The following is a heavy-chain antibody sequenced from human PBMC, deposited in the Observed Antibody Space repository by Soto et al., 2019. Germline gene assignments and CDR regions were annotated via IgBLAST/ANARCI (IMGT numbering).Heavy chain of an antibody. V-gene: IGHV1-69*13. Sequence: SVKVSCKASGGIFTRYDIRWVRQAPGQGLEWMGAIIPIFGTANYAQKFQGRVTITADATTSTAYMELSSLRSEDTAMYYCAINEGRDVSTFDYWGQGTLVTVSS. CDR2: IIPIFGTA. CDR3: AINEGRDVSTFDY. CDR1: GGIFTRYD. D-gene: IGHD3-10*02. J-gene: IGHJ4*02.